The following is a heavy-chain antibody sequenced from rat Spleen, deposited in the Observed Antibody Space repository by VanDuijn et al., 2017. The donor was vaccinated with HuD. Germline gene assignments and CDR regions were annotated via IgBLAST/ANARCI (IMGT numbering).Heavy chain of an antibody. CDR2: ISYDGSST. J-gene: IGHJ1*01. V-gene: IGHV5-29*01. CDR1: GFTFSDYY. CDR3: ARPNWEHYWYFDF. D-gene: IGHD5-1*01. Sequence: EVQLVESDGGLVQPGRSLKLSCAASGFTFSDYYMAWVRQAPTKGLEWVATISYDGSSTYYRDSVKGRFTISRDNAKSTLYLQMDSLRSEDTATYYCARPNWEHYWYFDFWGPGTMVTVSS.